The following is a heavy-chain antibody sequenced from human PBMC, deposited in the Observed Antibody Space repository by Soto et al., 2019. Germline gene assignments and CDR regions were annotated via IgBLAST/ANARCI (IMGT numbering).Heavy chain of an antibody. CDR2: IWYDGSNK. D-gene: IGHD3-22*01. CDR3: ARDGEYYDSSGYTGY. V-gene: IGHV3-33*01. J-gene: IGHJ4*02. CDR1: GFTFSSYG. Sequence: QPGGSLRLSCAASGFTFSSYGMHWVRQAPGKGLEWVAVIWYDGSNKYYADSVKGRFTISRDNSKNTLYLQMNSLRAEDTAVYYCARDGEYYDSSGYTGYWGQGTLVTV.